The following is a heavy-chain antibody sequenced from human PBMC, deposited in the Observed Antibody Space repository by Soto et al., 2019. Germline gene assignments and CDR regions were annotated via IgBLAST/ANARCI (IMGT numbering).Heavy chain of an antibody. V-gene: IGHV1-8*01. CDR3: ARGGYSSSWFYYYYMDV. CDR1: GYTFTSYD. CDR2: MNPNSGNT. Sequence: QVQLVQSGAEVKKPGASVKVSCKASGYTFTSYDINWVRQATGQGLEWMGWMNPNSGNTGYAQKLQGRVTMTRNTSISTAYMELSSLRSEDTAVYYCARGGYSSSWFYYYYMDVWGKGTTVTVSS. D-gene: IGHD6-13*01. J-gene: IGHJ6*03.